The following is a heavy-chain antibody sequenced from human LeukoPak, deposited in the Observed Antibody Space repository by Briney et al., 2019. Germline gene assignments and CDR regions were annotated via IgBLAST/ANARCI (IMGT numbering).Heavy chain of an antibody. J-gene: IGHJ4*02. CDR3: AKGGITMIVVVIQYYFDY. CDR2: ISGSGGST. D-gene: IGHD3-22*01. Sequence: GGSLRLSCAASGFTFSSDAMSWVRQAPGRGLGWVSAISGSGGSTYYADSVNGRLTISRDYSKNTLYLQMNSLRAEDTAVYYCAKGGITMIVVVIQYYFDYWGQGTLVTVSS. CDR1: GFTFSSDA. V-gene: IGHV3-23*01.